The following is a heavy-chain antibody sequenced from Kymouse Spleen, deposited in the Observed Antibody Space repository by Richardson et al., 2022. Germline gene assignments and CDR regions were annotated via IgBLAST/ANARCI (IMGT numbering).Heavy chain of an antibody. V-gene: IGHV4-39*01. J-gene: IGHJ6*02. D-gene: IGHD6-19*01. CDR2: IYYSGST. CDR1: GGSISSSSYY. CDR3: ARHKQSYYYGMDV. Sequence: QLQLQESGPGLVKPSETLSLTCTVSGGSISSSSYYWGWIRQPPGKGLEWIGSIYYSGSTYYNPSLKSRVTISVDTSKNQFSLKLSSVTAADTAVYYCARHKQSYYYGMDVWGQGTTVTVSS.